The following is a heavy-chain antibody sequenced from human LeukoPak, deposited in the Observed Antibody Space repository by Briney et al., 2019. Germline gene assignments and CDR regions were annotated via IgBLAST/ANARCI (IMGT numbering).Heavy chain of an antibody. J-gene: IGHJ4*02. CDR3: ARDGGPFMVRGVLDY. CDR1: GFTFSSYA. Sequence: GGSLRLSCAASGFTFSSYAMHWVRQAPGKGLEWVAVISYDGSNKYYADSVKGRFTISRDNSKNTLYLQMNSLRAEDTAVYYCARDGGPFMVRGVLDYWGQGTLVTVSS. V-gene: IGHV3-30-3*01. D-gene: IGHD3-10*01. CDR2: ISYDGSNK.